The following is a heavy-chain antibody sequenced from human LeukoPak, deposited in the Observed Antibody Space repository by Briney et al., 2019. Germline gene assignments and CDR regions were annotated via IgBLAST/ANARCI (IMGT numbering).Heavy chain of an antibody. Sequence: SETLSLTCAVYGGSFSGYYWSWIRQPPGKGLEWIGEINHSGSTNYNPSLKSRVTISVDPSKNQFSLKLTSVTAADTAVYYCARQRYDWSLSAFDIWGQGTMVTVSS. CDR3: ARQRYDWSLSAFDI. CDR2: INHSGST. J-gene: IGHJ3*02. V-gene: IGHV4-34*01. D-gene: IGHD1-20*01. CDR1: GGSFSGYY.